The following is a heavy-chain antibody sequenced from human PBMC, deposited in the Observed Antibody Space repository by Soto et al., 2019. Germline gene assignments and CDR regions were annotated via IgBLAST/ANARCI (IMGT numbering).Heavy chain of an antibody. CDR1: GYSITTGSS. CDR2: IYHSGST. V-gene: IGHV4-38-2*01. J-gene: IGHJ5*02. D-gene: IGHD4-17*01. CDR3: ARGAATVTPGWFDP. Sequence: SETLSLTGASPGYSITTGSSGAWIRQTPGKGLEWIASIYHSGSTYYNPSLKSRVTISVDTSKNQFSLKLTSVTAADTAVYYCARGAATVTPGWFDPWGQGIMVTVSS.